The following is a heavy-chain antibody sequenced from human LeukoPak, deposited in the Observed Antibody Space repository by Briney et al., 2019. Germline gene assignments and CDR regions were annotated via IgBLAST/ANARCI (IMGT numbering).Heavy chain of an antibody. Sequence: GGSLRLSCAGSGFTFSSYSMNWVRQAPGKGLEWVSSITSSNNYIYYADSVKGRFTISRDNAKNSLFLHMNSLRVEDTAIYYCAREHVAVGGHFDYWGQGTLVTVSS. CDR2: ITSSNNYI. CDR1: GFTFSSYS. CDR3: AREHVAVGGHFDY. V-gene: IGHV3-21*01. J-gene: IGHJ4*02. D-gene: IGHD6-19*01.